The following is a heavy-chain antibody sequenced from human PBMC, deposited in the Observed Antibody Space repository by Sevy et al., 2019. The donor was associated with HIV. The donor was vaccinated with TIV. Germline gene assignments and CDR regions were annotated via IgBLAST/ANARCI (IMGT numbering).Heavy chain of an antibody. CDR2: ISAYNDYT. J-gene: IGHJ6*02. D-gene: IGHD3-22*01. V-gene: IGHV1-18*01. CDR3: ARDRNNYDSSGYRKSMDV. CDR1: GYTFTRYG. Sequence: ASVKISCKASGYTFTRYGISWVRQAPGQGIEWMGWISAYNDYTNNVQKLQGKVTMTTDTSTSIAYLEFRSLRTDYTAVYYCARDRNNYDSSGYRKSMDVWGQGTTGTVSS.